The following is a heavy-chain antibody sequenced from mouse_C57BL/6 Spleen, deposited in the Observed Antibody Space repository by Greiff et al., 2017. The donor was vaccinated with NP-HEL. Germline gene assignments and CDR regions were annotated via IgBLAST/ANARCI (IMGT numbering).Heavy chain of an antibody. CDR3: ARGDWDRKGYFDY. V-gene: IGHV1-59*01. Sequence: QVQLQQPGAELVRPGTSVKLSCKASGYTFTSYWMHWVKQRPGQGLEWIGVIDPSDSYTNYNQKFKGKATLTVDTSSSTAYMQLSSLTSEDSAVYYCARGDWDRKGYFDYWGQGTTLTVSS. D-gene: IGHD4-1*01. CDR2: IDPSDSYT. J-gene: IGHJ2*01. CDR1: GYTFTSYW.